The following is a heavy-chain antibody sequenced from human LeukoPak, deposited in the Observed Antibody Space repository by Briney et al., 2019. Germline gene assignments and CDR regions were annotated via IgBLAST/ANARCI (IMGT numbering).Heavy chain of an antibody. CDR3: AREGSLGLGAFDI. CDR1: GGTFSSYA. J-gene: IGHJ3*02. Sequence: SVKVSCKASGGTFSSYAISWVRQAPGQGLEWMGGIIPIFGTANYAQKFQGRVTITADESTSTAYMELSSLRSEDTAVYYCAREGSLGLGAFDIWGQGTMVTVSS. D-gene: IGHD3-16*01. V-gene: IGHV1-69*13. CDR2: IIPIFGTA.